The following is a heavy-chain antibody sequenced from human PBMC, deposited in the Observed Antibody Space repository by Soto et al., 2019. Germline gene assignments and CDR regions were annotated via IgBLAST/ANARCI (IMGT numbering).Heavy chain of an antibody. D-gene: IGHD3-10*01. CDR2: VNNGGGGT. CDR1: GFTFSNYA. Sequence: EVLLLDSGGGLVQPGGSLRLSCAASGFTFSNYAMTWVRQAPGKGPEWISTVNNGGGGTYYADSVKGRFTISSDNSKNTLYLQVSSLRAEDTAVYYCAKERLGRGIDYWGQGILVTVSS. CDR3: AKERLGRGIDY. J-gene: IGHJ4*02. V-gene: IGHV3-23*01.